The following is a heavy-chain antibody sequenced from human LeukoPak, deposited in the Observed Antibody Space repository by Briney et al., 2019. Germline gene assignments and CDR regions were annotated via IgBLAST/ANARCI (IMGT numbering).Heavy chain of an antibody. D-gene: IGHD1-26*01. V-gene: IGHV3-23*01. CDR1: GFTFSTHA. CDR2: ISGSGGST. Sequence: PGGSLRLSCAASGFTFSTHAMSWVRQAPGKGLECVSTISGSGGSTYYADSVKGRFTVSRDNSKNTLFLQVNSLRAEDTAVYYCAEDRWYSGNYYFDFWGQGTLVTVSS. J-gene: IGHJ4*02. CDR3: AEDRWYSGNYYFDF.